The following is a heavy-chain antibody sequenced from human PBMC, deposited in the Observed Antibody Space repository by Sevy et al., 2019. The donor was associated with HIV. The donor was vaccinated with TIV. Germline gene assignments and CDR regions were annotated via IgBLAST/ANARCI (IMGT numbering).Heavy chain of an antibody. Sequence: GGSLRLSCATSGFTFSSYGMHWVRQAPGKGLEWVSGISWNSVSIDYADSVKGRFTVSRDNAETSLDLQMNSLREEDTALYYCVKDMKGGIAYVLDVWGQGTRVTVSS. J-gene: IGHJ6*02. CDR2: ISWNSVSI. V-gene: IGHV3-9*01. D-gene: IGHD2-15*01. CDR1: GFTFSSYG. CDR3: VKDMKGGIAYVLDV.